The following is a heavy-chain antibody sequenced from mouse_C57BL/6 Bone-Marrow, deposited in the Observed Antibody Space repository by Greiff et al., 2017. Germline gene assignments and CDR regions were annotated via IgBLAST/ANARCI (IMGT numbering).Heavy chain of an antibody. J-gene: IGHJ4*01. V-gene: IGHV1-81*01. Sequence: VQLKQSGAELARPGASVKLSCKASGYTFTSYGISWVKQRTGQGLEWIGEIYPRSGNTYYNEKFKGKATLTADKSSSTAYMELRSLTSEDSAVYFCARRGYYGSSYYYAMDYWGQGTSVTVSS. D-gene: IGHD1-1*01. CDR1: GYTFTSYG. CDR2: IYPRSGNT. CDR3: ARRGYYGSSYYYAMDY.